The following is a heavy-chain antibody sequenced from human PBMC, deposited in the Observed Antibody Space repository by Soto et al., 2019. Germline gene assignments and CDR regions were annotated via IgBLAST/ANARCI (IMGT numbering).Heavy chain of an antibody. V-gene: IGHV4-31*11. D-gene: IGHD4-17*01. CDR2: IYYSGST. J-gene: IGHJ4*02. Sequence: ALSLTCAVSCGSTSSCGYYWCWIRQHPGKGLEWIGYIYYSGSTYYNPSLKSRVTISVDTSKNQFSLKLSSVTAADTAVYYCAREEVSTVNYFDYWGQGTLVTVSS. CDR3: AREEVSTVNYFDY. CDR1: CGSTSSCGYY.